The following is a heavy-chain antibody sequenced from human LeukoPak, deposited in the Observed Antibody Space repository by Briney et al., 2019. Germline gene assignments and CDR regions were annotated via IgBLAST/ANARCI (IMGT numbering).Heavy chain of an antibody. J-gene: IGHJ4*02. Sequence: SETLSLTCTVSCGSINSDFWSWIRQPPGKGLEWIGYVYSTGSTNYNPSLSSRVSISIDTSKNQFSLKLTSVTAADTAVYYCAKVGAVADTQGMGYFDYWGQGTLVTVSS. CDR3: AKVGAVADTQGMGYFDY. V-gene: IGHV4-59*01. CDR1: CGSINSDF. CDR2: VYSTGST. D-gene: IGHD6-19*01.